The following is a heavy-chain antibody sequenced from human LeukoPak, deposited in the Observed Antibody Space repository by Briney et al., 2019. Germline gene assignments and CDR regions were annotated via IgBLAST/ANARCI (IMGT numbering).Heavy chain of an antibody. J-gene: IGHJ4*02. CDR2: ISSNGGST. Sequence: GGSLRLSRAASGFTFSSYAMHWVRQAPGNGLEYVSTISSNGGSTYYANSVKGRFTISRDNSKNTVYLQMGSLRGVDMAVYYCARYSATYGVDYWGQGTLVTVSS. CDR3: ARYSATYGVDY. CDR1: GFTFSSYA. V-gene: IGHV3-64*01. D-gene: IGHD1-26*01.